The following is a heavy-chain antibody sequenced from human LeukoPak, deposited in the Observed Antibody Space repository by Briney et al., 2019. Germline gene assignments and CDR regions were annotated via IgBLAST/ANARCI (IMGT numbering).Heavy chain of an antibody. CDR3: ARDRGTWNDDGFDY. J-gene: IGHJ4*02. V-gene: IGHV4-4*07. CDR1: GGSFSGYY. CDR2: IYTSGST. Sequence: SETLSLTCAVYGGSFSGYYWSWIRQPPGKGLEWIGRIYTSGSTNYNPSLKSRLTMSVDTSKNHFSLKLSSVTAADTAVYYCARDRGTWNDDGFDYWGQGTLVTVSS. D-gene: IGHD1-1*01.